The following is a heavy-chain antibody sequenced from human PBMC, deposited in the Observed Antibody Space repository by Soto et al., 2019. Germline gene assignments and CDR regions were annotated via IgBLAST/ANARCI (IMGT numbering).Heavy chain of an antibody. D-gene: IGHD3-9*01. CDR3: ARWTPPTGMEV. V-gene: IGHV3-13*01. CDR1: GFTLSSYN. CDR2: IGSGGDT. Sequence: EVQLVESGGGLVQPGGSLRLSCAASGFTLSSYNIHWVRQATGEGLAWVSGIGSGGDTNYAESVKGRVIISREDDKNSLYLQMNNLSVCDTAVYCCARWTPPTGMEVWGQGATVTVSS. J-gene: IGHJ6*02.